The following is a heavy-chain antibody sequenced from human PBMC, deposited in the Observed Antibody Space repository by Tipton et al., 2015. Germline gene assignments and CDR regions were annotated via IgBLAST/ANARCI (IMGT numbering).Heavy chain of an antibody. CDR2: IYYSGST. CDR1: GGSISSSNYY. V-gene: IGHV4-39*01. Sequence: TLSLTCTVSGGSISSSNYYWGWIRQPPGKGLEWIGYIYYSGSTYYNPSLNSRVTISVDTSKNQFSLKLSSVTAADTAVYFCAEVKYSDYVDYWGQGTLVTVSS. J-gene: IGHJ4*02. CDR3: AEVKYSDYVDY. D-gene: IGHD5-18*01.